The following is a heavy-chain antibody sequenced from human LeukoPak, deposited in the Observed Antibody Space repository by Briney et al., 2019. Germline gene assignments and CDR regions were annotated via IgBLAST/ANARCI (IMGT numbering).Heavy chain of an antibody. J-gene: IGHJ4*02. CDR3: ARDRVHWLRTSGDH. V-gene: IGHV1-18*01. CDR1: GYPFTNYG. Sequence: GASVKVSCKASGYPFTNYGISWVRQAPGQGLEWMGWISPYNDNTNYAQNFQDRVTMTTDTSTNTAYMELGSLISDDTAVYYCARDRVHWLRTSGDHWGQGTLVTVSS. CDR2: ISPYNDNT. D-gene: IGHD5-12*01.